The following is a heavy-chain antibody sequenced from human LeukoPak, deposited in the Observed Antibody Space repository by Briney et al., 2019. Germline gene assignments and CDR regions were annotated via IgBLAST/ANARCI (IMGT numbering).Heavy chain of an antibody. CDR1: GFTFSSHA. CDR3: ARGERSIFGVVNLATFFDY. CDR2: INHSGST. V-gene: IGHV4-34*01. Sequence: GSLRLSCAASGFTFSSHAMSWVRQAPGKGLEWIGEINHSGSTNYNPSLKSRVTISVDTSKNQFSLKLSSVTAADTAVYYCARGERSIFGVVNLATFFDYWGQGTLVTVSS. D-gene: IGHD3-3*01. J-gene: IGHJ4*02.